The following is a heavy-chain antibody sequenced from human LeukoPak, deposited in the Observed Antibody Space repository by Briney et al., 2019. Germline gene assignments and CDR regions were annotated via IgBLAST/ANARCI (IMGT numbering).Heavy chain of an antibody. CDR3: ARDLVFRSAPTFGIDP. V-gene: IGHV4-39*07. CDR2: IYTSGST. Sequence: PSETLSLTCTVSGGSISSSSYYWGWIRQPPGKGLEWIGRIYTSGSTNYNPSLKSRVTMSVDTSKNQFSLKLSSVTAADTAVYYCARDLVFRSAPTFGIDPWGQGTLVTVSS. J-gene: IGHJ5*02. D-gene: IGHD3-3*01. CDR1: GGSISSSSYY.